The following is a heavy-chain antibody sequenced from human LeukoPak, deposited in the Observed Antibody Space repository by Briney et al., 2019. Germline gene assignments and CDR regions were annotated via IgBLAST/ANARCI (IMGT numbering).Heavy chain of an antibody. CDR3: ARDEWGDAFDI. Sequence: PGGSLRLSCAASGFTFSSYGMNWVRQAPGKGLEWVSYISSSSSTIYYADSVKGRFTISRDNAKNSLYLQMNSLRAEDTAVYYCARDEWGDAFDIWGQGTMVTVSS. V-gene: IGHV3-48*01. CDR2: ISSSSSTI. J-gene: IGHJ3*02. CDR1: GFTFSSYG. D-gene: IGHD1-26*01.